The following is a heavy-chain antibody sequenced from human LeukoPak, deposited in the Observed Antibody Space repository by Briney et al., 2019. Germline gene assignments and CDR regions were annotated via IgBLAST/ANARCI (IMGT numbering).Heavy chain of an antibody. J-gene: IGHJ4*02. CDR3: ARVRNVGSGWFERPVFDY. CDR1: GGSISSSSYY. D-gene: IGHD6-19*01. CDR2: IYYSGST. V-gene: IGHV4-39*07. Sequence: SETLSLTCTVSGGSISSSSYYWGWIRQPPGKGLQWIGSIYYSGSTNYNPSLKSPVTISVDTSKNQFSLKLSSVTAADTAVYYCARVRNVGSGWFERPVFDYWGQGTLVTVSS.